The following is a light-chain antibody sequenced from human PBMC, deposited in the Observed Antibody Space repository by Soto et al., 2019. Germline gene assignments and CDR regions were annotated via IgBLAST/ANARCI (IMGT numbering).Light chain of an antibody. CDR3: CSYAHGSNLV. V-gene: IGLV2-23*01. CDR1: NTNVGTYNL. J-gene: IGLJ3*02. Sequence: QSVLTQPASMSGSPGQSITISCTGTNTNVGTYNLVSWYQQHPGRAPKLIIYEGSKRPSGVSVRFSGSKSGNTASLTISGLQAEDEADYHCCSYAHGSNLVFGGGTKLTVL. CDR2: EGS.